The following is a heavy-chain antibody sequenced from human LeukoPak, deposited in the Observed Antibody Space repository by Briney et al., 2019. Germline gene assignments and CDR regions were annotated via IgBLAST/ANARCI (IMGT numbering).Heavy chain of an antibody. CDR2: INPNSGGT. CDR1: GYTFTGYY. D-gene: IGHD2-2*02. CDR3: ARDGGRGYCSSTSCYMFSY. V-gene: IGHV1-2*04. J-gene: IGHJ4*02. Sequence: GASVKVSCKASGYTFTGYYMYWVRQAPGQGLEWMGWINPNSGGTNYAQKFQGWVTMTRDTSISTAYMELSRLRSDDTAVYYCARDGGRGYCSSTSCYMFSYWGQGTLVTVSS.